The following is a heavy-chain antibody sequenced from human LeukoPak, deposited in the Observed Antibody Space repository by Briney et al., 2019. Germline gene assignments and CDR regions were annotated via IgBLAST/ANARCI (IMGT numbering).Heavy chain of an antibody. J-gene: IGHJ3*02. CDR2: IRYDGSNK. D-gene: IGHD3-10*01. Sequence: GGSLRLSCAASGFTFSSYGMHWVRQAPGKGLEWVAFIRYDGSNKYYADSVKGRFTISRDNSKNTLYLQMNRLRAEDTAVYYCANLLVRGPIRDAFDIWGQGTMVTVSS. CDR3: ANLLVRGPIRDAFDI. CDR1: GFTFSSYG. V-gene: IGHV3-30*02.